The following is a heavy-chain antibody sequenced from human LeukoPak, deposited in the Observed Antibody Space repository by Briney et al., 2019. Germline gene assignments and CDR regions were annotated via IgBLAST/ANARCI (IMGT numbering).Heavy chain of an antibody. CDR3: ARVAYTDDAFDI. D-gene: IGHD1-14*01. J-gene: IGHJ3*02. Sequence: GGSLRLSCAASVFTYSRYEMNCVREAPGGGVGWFSYISSSGSTIYYADAVKGRFTISRDNAKNSLYLQMNSLRAEDTAVYYCARVAYTDDAFDIWGQGTMVTVSS. CDR1: VFTYSRYE. V-gene: IGHV3-48*03. CDR2: ISSSGSTI.